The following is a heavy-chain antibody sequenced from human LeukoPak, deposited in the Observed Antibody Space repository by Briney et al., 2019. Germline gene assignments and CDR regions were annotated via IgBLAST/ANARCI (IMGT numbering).Heavy chain of an antibody. CDR3: ATGDCGGDCYFDY. CDR2: IYHSGST. J-gene: IGHJ4*02. CDR1: GGSISSGCYP. Sequence: SETLSLTCALSGGSISSGCYPWSWIRQPPGKGLEWIGYIYHSGSTYYNPSLKSRVTISVDRSKNQFSLKLSSVTAADTAVYYCATGDCGGDCYFDYSGQGTLVTVSS. D-gene: IGHD2-21*02. V-gene: IGHV4-30-2*01.